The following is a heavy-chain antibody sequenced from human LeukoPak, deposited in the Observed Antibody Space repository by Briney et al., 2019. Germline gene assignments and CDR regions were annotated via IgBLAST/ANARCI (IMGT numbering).Heavy chain of an antibody. J-gene: IGHJ2*01. V-gene: IGHV4-4*07. CDR2: IYTSGST. Sequence: SETLSLTCTVSGGSISSYYWSWIRQPAGKGLEWIGRIYTSGSTNYNPSLKSRVTMSVDTSKNQFSLKLNSVTAADTAVYYCARMKDISGWYFDLWGRGTLVTVSS. CDR3: ARMKDISGWYFDL. D-gene: IGHD3-3*02. CDR1: GGSISSYY.